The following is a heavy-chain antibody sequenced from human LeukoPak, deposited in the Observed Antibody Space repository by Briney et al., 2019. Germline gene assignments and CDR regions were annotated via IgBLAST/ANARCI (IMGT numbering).Heavy chain of an antibody. J-gene: IGHJ4*02. CDR1: GFTFSSYS. Sequence: GGSLRLSCAASGFTFSSYSMNWVRQAPGKGLEWVSSISSSSSYIYYADSVKGRFTISRDNAKNSLYLQMNSLRAEDTAVYYCAGDPPNYYGSGRLDYWGQGTLVTVSS. D-gene: IGHD3-10*01. CDR3: AGDPPNYYGSGRLDY. CDR2: ISSSSSYI. V-gene: IGHV3-21*04.